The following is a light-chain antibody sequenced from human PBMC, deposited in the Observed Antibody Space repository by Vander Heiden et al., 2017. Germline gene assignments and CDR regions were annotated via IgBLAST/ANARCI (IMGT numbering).Light chain of an antibody. CDR1: SSNIGSNT. J-gene: IGLJ2*01. V-gene: IGLV1-44*01. CDR2: SNN. Sequence: QSVLTQPPSASGTPGQRVTISCSGSSSNIGSNTVNWYQQLPGTAPKLLIYSNNQRPSGVPDRFSGSTSGTSASLAISGLQSEDEADYYCAAWDDSLNAQVVFGGGTKLTVL. CDR3: AAWDDSLNAQVV.